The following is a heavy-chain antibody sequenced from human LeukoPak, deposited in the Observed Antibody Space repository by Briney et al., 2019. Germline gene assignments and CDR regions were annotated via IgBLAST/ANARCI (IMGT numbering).Heavy chain of an antibody. V-gene: IGHV1-8*01. CDR1: GYTSTSYD. D-gene: IGHD3-22*01. CDR3: ARGYDSSGYSDY. CDR2: MNPNSGNT. J-gene: IGHJ4*02. Sequence: ASVKVSCKASGYTSTSYDINWVRQATGQGLEWMGWMNPNSGNTGYAQKFQGRVTMTRNTSISTAYMELSSLRSEDTAVYYCARGYDSSGYSDYWGQGTLVTVSS.